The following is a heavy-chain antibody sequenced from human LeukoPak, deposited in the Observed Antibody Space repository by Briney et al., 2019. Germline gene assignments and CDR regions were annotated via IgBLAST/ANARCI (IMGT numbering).Heavy chain of an antibody. D-gene: IGHD5-12*01. CDR2: MNPNSGNT. CDR3: AREVATITVAAAGGIDY. Sequence: VASVKVSCKASGYTFTSYDINWVRQATGQGLEWMGWMNPNSGNTGYAQKLQGRVTMTTDTSTSTAYMELRSLRSDDTAVYYCAREVATITVAAAGGIDYWGQGTLVTVSS. J-gene: IGHJ4*02. V-gene: IGHV1-8*02. CDR1: GYTFTSYD.